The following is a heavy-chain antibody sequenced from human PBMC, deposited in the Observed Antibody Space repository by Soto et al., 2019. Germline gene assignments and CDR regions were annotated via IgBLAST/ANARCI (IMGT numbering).Heavy chain of an antibody. CDR3: ARGFDYYDSSGSDRAFDI. Sequence: SVKVSCKASGYTFTSYDINWVRQATGQGLEWMGGIIPIFGTANYAQKFQGRVTITADESTSTAYMELSSLRSEDTAVYYFARGFDYYDSSGSDRAFDIWGQGTMVTVSS. J-gene: IGHJ3*02. D-gene: IGHD3-22*01. CDR1: GYTFTSYD. V-gene: IGHV1-69*13. CDR2: IIPIFGTA.